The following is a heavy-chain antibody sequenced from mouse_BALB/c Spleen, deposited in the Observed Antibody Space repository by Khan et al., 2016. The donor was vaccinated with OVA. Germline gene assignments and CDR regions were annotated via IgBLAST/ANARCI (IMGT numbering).Heavy chain of an antibody. CDR3: ARSILLYFDY. D-gene: IGHD2-3*01. V-gene: IGHV14-1*02. CDR2: IDPENGNS. CDR1: GFNIKDYY. J-gene: IGHJ2*01. Sequence: VQLLQPGAELVRPGALVKLSCKGSGFNIKDYYMQWVKQRPEQGLEWIGWIDPENGNSISDPKFQGKASITADTSSNTAYLQLSSLTSEVTAVYYCARSILLYFDYWGQGTTLTVSS.